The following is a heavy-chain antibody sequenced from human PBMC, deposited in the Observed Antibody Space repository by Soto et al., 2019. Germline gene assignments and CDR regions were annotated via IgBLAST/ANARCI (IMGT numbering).Heavy chain of an antibody. CDR1: GGSISSGGYS. Sequence: PSETLSLTCAVSGGSISSGGYSWSWIRQPPGKGLEWIGYIYHSGSTFYNPSLKSRVTISVDTSKNQFSLKLSSVTAADTAVYYCARGARPKDIVVVVAATPPVYYFDYWGQGTLVTVSS. J-gene: IGHJ4*02. V-gene: IGHV4-30-2*01. D-gene: IGHD2-15*01. CDR2: IYHSGST. CDR3: ARGARPKDIVVVVAATPPVYYFDY.